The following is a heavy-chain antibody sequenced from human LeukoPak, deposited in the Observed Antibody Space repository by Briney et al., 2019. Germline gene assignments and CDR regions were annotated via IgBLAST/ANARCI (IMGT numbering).Heavy chain of an antibody. CDR3: ARASYGSGNGYYFDY. D-gene: IGHD3-10*01. J-gene: IGHJ4*02. V-gene: IGHV3-20*04. CDR2: INWNGGST. CDR1: GFTFDDYG. Sequence: GGSLRLSCAASGFTFDDYGMSWVRQAPGKGLEWVSGINWNGGSTGYADSVKGRFTISRDSAKNSLYLQMNSLRAEDTALYYCARASYGSGNGYYFDYWGQGTLVTVSS.